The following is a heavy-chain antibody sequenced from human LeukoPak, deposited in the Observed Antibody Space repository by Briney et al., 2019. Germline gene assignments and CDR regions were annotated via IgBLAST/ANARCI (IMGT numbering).Heavy chain of an antibody. D-gene: IGHD3-22*01. Sequence: ASVKVSCKPSAYTFIHHYLHWVRQAPGQGLEALGWIDPDTCDTNYPQKLQGRVTITRDTSISTAYMELNRLRSDDTAVYYCARAGHNSNSGGYDFWGLGTLVTVSS. CDR1: AYTFIHHY. CDR3: ARAGHNSNSGGYDF. CDR2: IDPDTCDT. V-gene: IGHV1-2*02. J-gene: IGHJ4*02.